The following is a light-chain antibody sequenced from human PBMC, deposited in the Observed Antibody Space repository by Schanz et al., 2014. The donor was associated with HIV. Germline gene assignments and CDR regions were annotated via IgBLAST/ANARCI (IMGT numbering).Light chain of an antibody. CDR1: SSDVGADNS. J-gene: IGLJ1*01. CDR3: NSYSHSNTYV. CDR2: DVT. V-gene: IGLV2-14*03. Sequence: QSVLTQPRSVSGSPGQSITISCTGTSSDVGADNSVSWYQQHPGRAPRLLVYDVTYRPSGVSNRFSGSKSGNTASLTISGLQPEDEADYYCNSYSHSNTYVFGSGTKLTVL.